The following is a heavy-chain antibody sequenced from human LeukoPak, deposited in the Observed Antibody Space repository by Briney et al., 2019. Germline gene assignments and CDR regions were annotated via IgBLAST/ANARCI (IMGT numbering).Heavy chain of an antibody. D-gene: IGHD2-2*01. CDR2: ISSSGSTI. J-gene: IGHJ4*02. V-gene: IGHV3-48*03. Sequence: GGSLRLSCAASGFTFSSYEMNWVRQAPGKGLEWVSYISSSGSTIYYADSVKGRFTISRDNAKNSLYLQMNSLRAEDTAVYYCAREWAAAAIDYWGQGTLVTVSS. CDR1: GFTFSSYE. CDR3: AREWAAAAIDY.